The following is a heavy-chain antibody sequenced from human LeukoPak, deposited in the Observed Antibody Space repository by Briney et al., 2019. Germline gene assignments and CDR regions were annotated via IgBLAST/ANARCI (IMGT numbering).Heavy chain of an antibody. CDR3: AKDTYTYYYGSGSYPLDY. J-gene: IGHJ4*02. CDR1: GFTFSSYA. V-gene: IGHV3-23*01. Sequence: GGSLRLSCAASGFTFSSYAMSWVRQAPVKGLEWVSAISGSGGSTYYADSVKGRFTISRDNSKNTLYLQMNSLRAEDTAVYYCAKDTYTYYYGSGSYPLDYWGQGTLVTVSS. D-gene: IGHD3-10*01. CDR2: ISGSGGST.